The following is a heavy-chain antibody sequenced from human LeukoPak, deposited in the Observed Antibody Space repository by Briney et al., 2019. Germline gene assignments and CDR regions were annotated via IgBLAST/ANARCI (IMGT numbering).Heavy chain of an antibody. D-gene: IGHD5-18*01. J-gene: IGHJ6*03. CDR2: TIHIFGTA. V-gene: IGHV1-69*13. Sequence: ASVKVSFKASGGTFSSYAISWVRQAPGQGLEWMGGTIHIFGTANYAQKFQGRVTITADESTSAAYMALSSLRSEDTAVYYCARERYSYYMDVWGKGTTVTVSS. CDR1: GGTFSSYA. CDR3: ARERYSYYMDV.